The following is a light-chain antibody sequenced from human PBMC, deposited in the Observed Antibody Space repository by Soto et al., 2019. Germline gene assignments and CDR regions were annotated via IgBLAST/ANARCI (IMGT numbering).Light chain of an antibody. CDR1: QSVNSY. CDR2: DAS. V-gene: IGKV3-11*01. CDR3: QHRGT. Sequence: EIVLTQSPATLSLSPGERATLSCRASQSVNSYLAWYQQKPGQAPRLLIYDASNRATGIPARFSGSGSGTVFTLTISSLAPKDFELYYSQHRGTFGQGTRLEIK. J-gene: IGKJ5*01.